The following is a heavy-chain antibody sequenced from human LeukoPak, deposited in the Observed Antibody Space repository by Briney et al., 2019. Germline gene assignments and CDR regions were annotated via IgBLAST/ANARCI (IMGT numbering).Heavy chain of an antibody. CDR1: GGSISSYY. J-gene: IGHJ3*02. Sequence: PSETLSLTCTVSGGSISSYYWSWIRQPPGKGLEWIGYIYYSGSTNYNPSLKSRVTISVVTSKNQFSLKLSSVTAADTAVYYCAREKDHAFDIWGQGTMVTVSS. CDR3: AREKDHAFDI. V-gene: IGHV4-59*01. CDR2: IYYSGST.